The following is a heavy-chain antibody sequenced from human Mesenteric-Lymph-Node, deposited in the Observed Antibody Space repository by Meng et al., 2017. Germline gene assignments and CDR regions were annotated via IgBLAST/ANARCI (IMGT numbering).Heavy chain of an antibody. V-gene: IGHV4-39*07. Sequence: SETLSLTCIVSGASITGSNFHWGWIRQPPGKGLEWIGSVFYGGNTYYNPSLRSRVTMSIDTSKSQFSLTLTSVTAADTAVYYCARDLLSFGGNGAFDIWGQGTMVTVSS. J-gene: IGHJ3*02. CDR1: GASITGSNFH. D-gene: IGHD3-10*01. CDR3: ARDLLSFGGNGAFDI. CDR2: VFYGGNT.